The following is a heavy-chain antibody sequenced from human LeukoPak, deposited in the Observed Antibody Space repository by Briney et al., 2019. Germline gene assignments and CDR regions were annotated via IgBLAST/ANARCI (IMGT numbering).Heavy chain of an antibody. Sequence: SETLSLTCTVSGYSISSGYYWDWIRQPPGKGLEWIGTLSHSGSSYYNPSLKSRVTISVDTSKNQFSLNLSSVTAADTAVYYCAREALWFGELQYYFDYWGQGTLVTVSS. V-gene: IGHV4-38-2*02. CDR1: GYSISSGYY. CDR2: LSHSGSS. CDR3: AREALWFGELQYYFDY. J-gene: IGHJ4*02. D-gene: IGHD3-10*01.